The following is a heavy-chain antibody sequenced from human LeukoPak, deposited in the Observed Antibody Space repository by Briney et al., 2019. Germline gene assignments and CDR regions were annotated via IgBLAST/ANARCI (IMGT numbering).Heavy chain of an antibody. Sequence: GGSLRLSCAASGFTFSSYWMSWVRQAPGKGLEWVADINKDGSEECYVDSVKGRFTISRDNAKNSLYLQMNSLRVEDTAVYYCARDGDFDFWGQGIQVTVSS. D-gene: IGHD3-16*01. V-gene: IGHV3-7*01. CDR1: GFTFSSYW. CDR2: INKDGSEE. J-gene: IGHJ4*02. CDR3: ARDGDFDF.